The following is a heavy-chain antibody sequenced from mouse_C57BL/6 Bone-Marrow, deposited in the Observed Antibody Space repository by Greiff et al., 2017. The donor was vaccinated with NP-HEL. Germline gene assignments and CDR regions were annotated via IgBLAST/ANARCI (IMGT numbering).Heavy chain of an antibody. CDR2: IHPNSGST. J-gene: IGHJ2*01. CDR3: APITTVSYY. CDR1: GYTFTSYW. V-gene: IGHV1-64*01. Sequence: QVQLQQPGAELVKPGASVKLSCKASGYTFTSYWMHWVKQRPGQGLEWIGMIHPNSGSTNYNEKFTSKATLTVDKSSSTAYMQLSILTSEDAAVYYCAPITTVSYYWGKGPTLT. D-gene: IGHD1-1*01.